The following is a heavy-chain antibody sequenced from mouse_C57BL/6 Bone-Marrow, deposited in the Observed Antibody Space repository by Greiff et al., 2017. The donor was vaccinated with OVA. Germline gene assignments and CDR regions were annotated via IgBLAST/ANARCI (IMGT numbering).Heavy chain of an antibody. CDR3: ARWASFYDGYPAWFAY. CDR2: IDPSDSYT. D-gene: IGHD2-3*01. V-gene: IGHV1-59*01. Sequence: QVQLQQPGAELVRPGTSVKLSCKASGYTFTSYWMHWVKQRPGQGLEWIGVIDPSDSYTNYNQKFKGKATLTVDTSSSTAYMQLSSLTSEDSAVYYCARWASFYDGYPAWFAYWGQGTLVTVSA. J-gene: IGHJ3*01. CDR1: GYTFTSYW.